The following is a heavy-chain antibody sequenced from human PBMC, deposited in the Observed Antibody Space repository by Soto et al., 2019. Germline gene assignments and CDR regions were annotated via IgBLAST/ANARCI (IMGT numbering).Heavy chain of an antibody. CDR1: GYTFTGYY. CDR3: AAVAYDFRSGYDY. D-gene: IGHD3-3*01. V-gene: IGHV1-58*02. J-gene: IGHJ4*02. CDR2: IVVGSGNT. Sequence: SVKVSCKASGYTFTGYYMHWVRQAPGQRLEWIGWIVVGSGNTNYAQKFQERVTITRDMSTSTAYMELSSLRSEDTAVYYCAAVAYDFRSGYDYWGQGTLVTVSS.